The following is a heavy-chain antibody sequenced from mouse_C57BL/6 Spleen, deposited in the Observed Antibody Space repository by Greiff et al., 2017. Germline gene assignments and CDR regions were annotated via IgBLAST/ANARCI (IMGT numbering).Heavy chain of an antibody. D-gene: IGHD1-1*01. CDR2: INPNNGGT. CDR1: GYTFTDYY. Sequence: VQLQQSGPELVKPGASVKISCKASGYTFTDYYMNWVKQSHGKSLEWIGDINPNNGGTSYNQKFKGKATLTVDKSSSTAYMELRSLTSEDSAVYYCARYRGSSPFDYWGQGTTLPVSS. V-gene: IGHV1-26*01. CDR3: ARYRGSSPFDY. J-gene: IGHJ2*01.